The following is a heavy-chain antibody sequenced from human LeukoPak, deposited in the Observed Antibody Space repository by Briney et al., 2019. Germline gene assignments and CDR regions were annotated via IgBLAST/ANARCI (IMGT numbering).Heavy chain of an antibody. V-gene: IGHV4-39*01. J-gene: IGHJ4*02. D-gene: IGHD6-19*01. CDR2: IYYSGST. Sequence: SETLSLICTVSGGSISSYYWGWIRQPPGRGLEWIGSIYYSGSTYYNPSLKSRVTISVDTSKNQFSLKLSSVTAADTAVYYCARGPYSSGWYWDYWGQGTLVTVSS. CDR3: ARGPYSSGWYWDY. CDR1: GGSISSYY.